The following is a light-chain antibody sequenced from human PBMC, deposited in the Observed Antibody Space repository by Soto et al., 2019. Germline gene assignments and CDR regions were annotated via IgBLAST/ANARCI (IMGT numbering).Light chain of an antibody. CDR3: HQYGSSVRA. J-gene: IGKJ1*01. CDR1: QSINGDY. V-gene: IGKV3-20*01. Sequence: DIVLTQSPGTLSLSPGDRATLSCRASQSINGDYLAWHQQKPGQAPKLLIYGASSRAPGIPDRFNGTGSGTEFTLTIDRLEPDDLAVYHYHQYGSSVRAFGPGTKLEVK. CDR2: GAS.